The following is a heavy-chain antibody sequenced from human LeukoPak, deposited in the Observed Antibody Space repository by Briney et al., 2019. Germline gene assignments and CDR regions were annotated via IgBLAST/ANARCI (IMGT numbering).Heavy chain of an antibody. D-gene: IGHD2-2*01. Sequence: KPGRSLRLSCTASGFTFGDYDMSWFRQAPGKGLEWVGFVRSKSYGGATDYAASVKGSFTISRDDPKSIAYLLMNSLKTEDTAVYYCTRLRQDCSRTSCYYYFYYYYMDVWGEGTTVTVSS. V-gene: IGHV3-49*05. J-gene: IGHJ6*03. CDR1: GFTFGDYD. CDR3: TRLRQDCSRTSCYYYFYYYYMDV. CDR2: VRSKSYGGAT.